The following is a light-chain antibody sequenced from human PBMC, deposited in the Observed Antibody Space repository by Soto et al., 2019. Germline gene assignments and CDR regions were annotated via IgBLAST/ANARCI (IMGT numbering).Light chain of an antibody. CDR2: RAS. V-gene: IGKV1-5*03. Sequence: DVQMTQSPSTLSASLGDRVTITCRASQTINNWLAWYQQKPGKAPKLLIHRASILESEVPSRFSGSGSGTEFTLTISGLQPDDSAPYYCQQYNSHWLSFGGGTKVEIK. J-gene: IGKJ4*01. CDR3: QQYNSHWLS. CDR1: QTINNW.